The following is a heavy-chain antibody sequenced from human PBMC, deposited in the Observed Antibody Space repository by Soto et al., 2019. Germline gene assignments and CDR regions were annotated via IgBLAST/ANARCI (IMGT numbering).Heavy chain of an antibody. Sequence: TSETLSLTCSVSGDSISTYYWNWIRQPPGKGLEWIGYIYHSGGTNYNPSLKSRVTISVDTSKNQFSLKLSSVSAADTAVYYCARDPTAGPWFAPGGRGTLVTVPS. V-gene: IGHV4-59*01. CDR1: GDSISTYY. CDR3: ARDPTAGPWFAP. J-gene: IGHJ5*02. CDR2: IYHSGGT.